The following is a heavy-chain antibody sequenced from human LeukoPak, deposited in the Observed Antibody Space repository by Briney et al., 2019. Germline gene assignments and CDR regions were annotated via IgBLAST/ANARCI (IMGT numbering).Heavy chain of an antibody. V-gene: IGHV4-39*07. D-gene: IGHD5/OR15-5a*01. Sequence: PSETLSLTCTVSGGPISSSSYYWGWIRQPPGKGLEWIGSIYYSGSTYYNPSLKSRVTISVDTSKNQFSLKLSSVTAADTAVYYCARDWSNYWGQGTLVTVSS. CDR1: GGPISSSSYY. CDR3: ARDWSNY. J-gene: IGHJ4*02. CDR2: IYYSGST.